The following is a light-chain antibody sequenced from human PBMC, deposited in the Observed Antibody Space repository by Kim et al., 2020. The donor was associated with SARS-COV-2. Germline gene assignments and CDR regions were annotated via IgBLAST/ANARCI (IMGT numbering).Light chain of an antibody. V-gene: IGKV1-39*01. Sequence: ASEGDRVTSTCRASQTISTYLNWYQQKPGKAPKLLIYAASSLQSEVPSRFSGSGSGTYFTLTISSLQPEDFATYYCQHSYTTPVTFGQGTRLEIK. CDR3: QHSYTTPVT. J-gene: IGKJ5*01. CDR2: AAS. CDR1: QTISTY.